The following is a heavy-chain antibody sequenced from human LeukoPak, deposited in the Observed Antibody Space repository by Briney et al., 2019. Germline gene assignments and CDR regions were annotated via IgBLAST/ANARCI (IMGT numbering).Heavy chain of an antibody. D-gene: IGHD2-15*01. CDR2: IRYDGSNK. J-gene: IGHJ4*02. V-gene: IGHV3-30*02. Sequence: GGSLRLSCAASGFTFSSYVMHWVRQAPGKGLEWVAFIRYDGSNKYYADSVKGRFTISRDNSKNTLYLQMNSLRAEDTAVYYCARDLILADSSGSSAHDYWGQGPLVTVSS. CDR1: GFTFSSYV. CDR3: ARDLILADSSGSSAHDY.